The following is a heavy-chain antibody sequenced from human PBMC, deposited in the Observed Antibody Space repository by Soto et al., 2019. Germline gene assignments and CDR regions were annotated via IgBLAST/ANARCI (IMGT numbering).Heavy chain of an antibody. CDR3: AADIQIPSGKGAFDI. CDR1: GFTFTSSS. CDR2: IVVGSGNT. Sequence: SVKVSCKASGFTFTSSSVQWVRQARGQRLEWIGWIVVGSGNTNYAQKFQERVTITRDMSTSTAYMELSSLRSEDTAVYYCAADIQIPSGKGAFDIWGQGTMVTVSS. V-gene: IGHV1-58*01. J-gene: IGHJ3*02. D-gene: IGHD3-10*01.